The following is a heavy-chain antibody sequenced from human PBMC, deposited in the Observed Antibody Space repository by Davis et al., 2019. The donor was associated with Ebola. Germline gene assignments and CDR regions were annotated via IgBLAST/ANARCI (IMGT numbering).Heavy chain of an antibody. J-gene: IGHJ4*02. CDR2: INHSGST. CDR1: GGSISSYY. V-gene: IGHV4-34*01. Sequence: SETLSLTCTVSGGSISSYYWSWIRQPPGKGLEWIGEINHSGSTNYNPSLKSRVTISVDTSKNQFSLKLSSVTAADTAVYYCARGVRWLQAYYFDYWGQGTLVTVSS. CDR3: ARGVRWLQAYYFDY. D-gene: IGHD5-24*01.